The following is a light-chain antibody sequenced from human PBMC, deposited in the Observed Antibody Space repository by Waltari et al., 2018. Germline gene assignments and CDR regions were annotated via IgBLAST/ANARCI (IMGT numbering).Light chain of an antibody. CDR1: VCDITTCES. CDR2: DVT. J-gene: IGLJ3*02. CDR3: QTLALPDV. Sequence: QSALTQPRSVSGSPGHSVSISCTGTVCDITTCESVPWYRQHPGRVPILSFYDVTKRPSGVPDRFFGSVSFTPASLTISGLLASFVTGTHLQTLALPDVFGGGADLTV. V-gene: IGLV2-11*01.